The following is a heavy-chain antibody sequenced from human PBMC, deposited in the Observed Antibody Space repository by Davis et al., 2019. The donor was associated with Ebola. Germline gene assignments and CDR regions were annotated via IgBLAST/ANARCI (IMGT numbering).Heavy chain of an antibody. CDR2: IHPGYSDI. Sequence: GESLKISCKGSGYNFPNYWIAWVRQTPGKGLDWMGIIHPGYSDIRYSPSFQGLVTISADKFLNTAYLQWSSLKASDSAMYFCARLWDTALVVPEYWGQGTLVTVSS. J-gene: IGHJ4*02. D-gene: IGHD5-18*01. V-gene: IGHV5-51*01. CDR3: ARLWDTALVVPEY. CDR1: GYNFPNYW.